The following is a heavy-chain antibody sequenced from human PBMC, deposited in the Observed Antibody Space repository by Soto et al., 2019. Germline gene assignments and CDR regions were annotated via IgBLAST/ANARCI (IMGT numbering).Heavy chain of an antibody. D-gene: IGHD3-10*01. CDR2: IYYSGST. V-gene: IGHV4-30-4*01. CDR3: ASEITMVRGVLY. J-gene: IGHJ4*02. Sequence: SETLSLTCTVSGGSISSGDYYWSWIRQPPGKGLEWIGYIYYSGSTYYNPSLKSRVTISVDTSKNQFSLKLSSVTAADTAVYYCASEITMVRGVLYWGQGTLVTVSS. CDR1: GGSISSGDYY.